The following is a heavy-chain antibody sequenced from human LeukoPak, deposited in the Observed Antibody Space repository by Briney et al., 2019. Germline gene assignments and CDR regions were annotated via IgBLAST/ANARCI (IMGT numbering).Heavy chain of an antibody. Sequence: GGSLRLSCAASGFTFSDYYMSWIRQAPGKGLEWVAGISGSGGTTNYADSVKGRFTISRDNPKNTLFLHMNSLRAEDTAVYFCAKRGVVIRVILVGFHKEAYYFDSWGQGALVTVSS. V-gene: IGHV3-23*01. CDR3: AKRGVVIRVILVGFHKEAYYFDS. D-gene: IGHD3-22*01. CDR1: GFTFSDYY. J-gene: IGHJ4*02. CDR2: ISGSGGTT.